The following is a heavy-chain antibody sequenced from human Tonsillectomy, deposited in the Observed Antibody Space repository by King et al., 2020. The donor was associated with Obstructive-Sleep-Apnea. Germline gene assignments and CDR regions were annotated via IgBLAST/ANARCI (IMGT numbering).Heavy chain of an antibody. Sequence: VQLVESGGGLVQPGGSLRLSCVASGFTVSSNYMGWVRQAPGKGLGWVSILYSGAGTYYADSVKGRFTISRDNSKNTLYLQMNSLRAEDTAVYYCARVVGAFVYWGQGTLVTVSS. V-gene: IGHV3-66*01. D-gene: IGHD1-26*01. CDR2: LYSGAGT. CDR3: ARVVGAFVY. J-gene: IGHJ4*02. CDR1: GFTVSSNY.